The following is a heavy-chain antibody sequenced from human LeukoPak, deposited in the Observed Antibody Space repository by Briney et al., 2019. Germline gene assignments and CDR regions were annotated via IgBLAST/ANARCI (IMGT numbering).Heavy chain of an antibody. CDR1: GFTFSAYS. CDR3: TRSPYYYTSGSHYFFDY. V-gene: IGHV3-21*01. CDR2: ISSTDNYI. Sequence: GGSLRLSCAGSGFTFSAYSMNWVRQAPGKGLEWVSSISSTDNYIYYADSLRGRFTISRDDAKQSLYLVMNSLRPEDTAVYYCTRSPYYYTSGSHYFFDYWGQGSLVTVS. J-gene: IGHJ4*02. D-gene: IGHD3-10*01.